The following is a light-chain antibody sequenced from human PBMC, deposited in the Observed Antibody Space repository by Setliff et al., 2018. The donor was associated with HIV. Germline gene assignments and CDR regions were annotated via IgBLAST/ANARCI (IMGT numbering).Light chain of an antibody. J-gene: IGLJ3*02. CDR3: CSYAGTYTWV. CDR1: SNDVGGYNY. V-gene: IGLV2-11*01. Sequence: QSALTQPRSVSGSPGQSVTISCTGTSNDVGGYNYVSWYQQYPGKAPKVILYDVTKRPSGIPDRFSGSRSDNTASLTISGLQAEDEADYYCCSYAGTYTWVFGGGTQLTVL. CDR2: DVT.